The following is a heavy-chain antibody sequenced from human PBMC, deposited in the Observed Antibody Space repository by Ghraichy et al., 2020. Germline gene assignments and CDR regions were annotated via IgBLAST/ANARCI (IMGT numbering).Heavy chain of an antibody. D-gene: IGHD3-22*01. CDR3: ARDLYYDSSGSYYYYGMDV. Sequence: SETLSLTCTVSGGSISSYYWSWIRQPPGKGLEWIGYIYYSGRTNYNPSLKSRVTILVDTSKNQFSLNLSSVTAADTAVYYCARDLYYDSSGSYYYYGMDVWGQGTTVTVSS. V-gene: IGHV4-59*01. CDR2: IYYSGRT. J-gene: IGHJ6*02. CDR1: GGSISSYY.